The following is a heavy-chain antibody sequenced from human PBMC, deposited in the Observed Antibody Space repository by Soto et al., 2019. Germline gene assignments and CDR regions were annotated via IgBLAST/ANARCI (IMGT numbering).Heavy chain of an antibody. CDR3: ASGGSFTWFDP. D-gene: IGHD3-16*01. Sequence: SETLSLTCTVSGGSISSGGYSWSWIRQPPGKGLEWIGYIYHDGRTSYNPSLEGRVTISLDRSKNQLSLKLTSVTAADTAVYHCASGGSFTWFDPWGQGHLVTVYS. CDR1: GGSISSGGYS. J-gene: IGHJ5*02. V-gene: IGHV4-30-2*01. CDR2: IYHDGRT.